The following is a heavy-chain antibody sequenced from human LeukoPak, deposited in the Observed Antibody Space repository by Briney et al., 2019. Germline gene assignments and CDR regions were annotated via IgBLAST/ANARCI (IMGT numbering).Heavy chain of an antibody. CDR1: GFTFSSYA. D-gene: IGHD3-3*01. V-gene: IGHV3-30-3*01. CDR3: AKLSAGDFWSGYYIYFDY. CDR2: ISYDGSNK. Sequence: GGSLRLSCAASGFTFSSYAMHWVRQAPGKGLEWVAVISYDGSNKYYADSVKGRFTISRDNSKNTLYLQMNSLRAEDTAVYYCAKLSAGDFWSGYYIYFDYWGQGTLVTVSS. J-gene: IGHJ4*02.